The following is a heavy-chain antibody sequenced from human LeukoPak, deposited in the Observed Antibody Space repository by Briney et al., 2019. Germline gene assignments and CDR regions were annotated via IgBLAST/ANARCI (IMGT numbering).Heavy chain of an antibody. V-gene: IGHV1-18*01. CDR3: ARVHDSSGQSCP. D-gene: IGHD6-19*01. Sequence: ASVKVSCKASGYTFTSYGISWVRQAPGQGLEWMGWISAYNGNTNYAQKLQGRVTMTTDTSTSTAYMELSSLRSEDTAVYYCARVHDSSGQSCPWGQGTLVTVSS. J-gene: IGHJ5*02. CDR1: GYTFTSYG. CDR2: ISAYNGNT.